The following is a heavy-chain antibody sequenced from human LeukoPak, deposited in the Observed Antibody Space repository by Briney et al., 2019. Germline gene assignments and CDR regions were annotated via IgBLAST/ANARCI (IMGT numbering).Heavy chain of an antibody. Sequence: PGGSLRLSCAASGFTVSSNYMSWVRQAPGKGLEWVSVIYSGGSTYYADSVKGRFTISRDNSKNTLYLQMNSLRAEDTAVYYCAREKSYGKEDAFDIWGQGTMVTVSS. V-gene: IGHV3-53*01. CDR1: GFTVSSNY. D-gene: IGHD4-17*01. CDR3: AREKSYGKEDAFDI. J-gene: IGHJ3*02. CDR2: IYSGGST.